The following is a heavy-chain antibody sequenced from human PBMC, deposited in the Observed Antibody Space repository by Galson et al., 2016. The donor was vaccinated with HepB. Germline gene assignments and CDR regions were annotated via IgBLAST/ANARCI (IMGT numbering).Heavy chain of an antibody. CDR3: ARARYSSGLYNWFDP. J-gene: IGHJ5*02. CDR1: GFTLTNYG. Sequence: SLRLSCAASGFTLTNYGMHWVRQAPGKGLEWVADIWSNGNNKYYADSVRGRFSVSRDQAKNTLYMQMNSLRAEDTAVYYCARARYSSGLYNWFDPWGQGTLVTVAS. CDR2: IWSNGNNK. D-gene: IGHD6-19*01. V-gene: IGHV3-33*01.